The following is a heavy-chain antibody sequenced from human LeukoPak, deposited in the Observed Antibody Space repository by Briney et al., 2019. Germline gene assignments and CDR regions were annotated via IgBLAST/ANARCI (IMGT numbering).Heavy chain of an antibody. V-gene: IGHV3-48*01. D-gene: IGHD2-21*01. CDR1: GFTFSSYG. J-gene: IGHJ4*02. CDR3: ARHIPFDC. CDR2: ISTSGGTI. Sequence: PGRSLRLSCAASGFTFSSYGMHWVRQAPGKGLEWVSYISTSGGTIYYADSVKGRFTISRDNAKNSLYLQMDSLRAEDTAVYYCARHIPFDCWGQGTLVTVSS.